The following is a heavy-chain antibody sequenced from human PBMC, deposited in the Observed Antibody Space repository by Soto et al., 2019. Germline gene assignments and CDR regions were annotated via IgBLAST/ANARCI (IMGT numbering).Heavy chain of an antibody. Sequence: SETLSLTCAISGDSVSSNSAAWNWIRQSPSRGLEWLGRTYYRSKWYNDYAVSVKSRITINTDTSKNQFSLQLNSVTPEDTAVYYSARGVSPLYYDYMDVWGKGTTVTVSS. J-gene: IGHJ6*03. CDR2: TYYRSKWYN. V-gene: IGHV6-1*01. CDR1: GDSVSSNSAA. CDR3: ARGVSPLYYDYMDV.